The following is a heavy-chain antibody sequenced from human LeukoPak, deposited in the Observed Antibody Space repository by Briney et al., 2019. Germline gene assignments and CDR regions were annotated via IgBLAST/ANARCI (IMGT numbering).Heavy chain of an antibody. V-gene: IGHV3-49*04. CDR3: TRGSSSWYSGDFDY. D-gene: IGHD6-13*01. J-gene: IGHJ4*02. CDR1: GFTFGDNA. Sequence: GGSLRLSCTTSGFTFGDNAMNWVRQAPGKGLEWVGFIRGKASGGTTEYAASVKGRLTISRDDSKSIAYLQMNSLKTEDTAVYYCTRGSSSWYSGDFDYWGQGTLVTVSS. CDR2: IRGKASGGTT.